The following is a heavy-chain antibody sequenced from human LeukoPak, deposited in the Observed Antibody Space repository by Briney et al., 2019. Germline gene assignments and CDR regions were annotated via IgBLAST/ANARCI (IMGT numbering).Heavy chain of an antibody. V-gene: IGHV1-2*02. CDR2: INPNRGGT. CDR1: GYXFTSHY. J-gene: IGHJ4*02. D-gene: IGHD6-13*01. Sequence: ASVKVSCKAFGYXFTSHYLHWVRQAPGQGLEWMGWINPNRGGTNYAQKFQGRVTMTRDTSISTAYMELSRLRSDDTAVYYCARMWEEQQLDYWGQGTLVTVSS. CDR3: ARMWEEQQLDY.